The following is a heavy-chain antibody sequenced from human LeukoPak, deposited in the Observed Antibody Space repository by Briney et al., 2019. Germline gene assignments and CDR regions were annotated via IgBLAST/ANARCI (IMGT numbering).Heavy chain of an antibody. CDR2: IKQDGSEK. V-gene: IGHV3-7*03. J-gene: IGHJ3*02. CDR1: GFTFSSYW. Sequence: GGSLRLSCAASGFTFSSYWMSWVRQAPGKGLEWVANIKQDGSEKYYVDSVKGRFTISRDDSKNTLYLQMNSLKTEDTAVYYCTTDLSLYYYDSKEPLPWKAFDIWGQGTMVTASS. D-gene: IGHD3-22*01. CDR3: TTDLSLYYYDSKEPLPWKAFDI.